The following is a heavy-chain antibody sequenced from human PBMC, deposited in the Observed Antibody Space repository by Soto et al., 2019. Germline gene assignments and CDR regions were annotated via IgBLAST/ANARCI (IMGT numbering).Heavy chain of an antibody. CDR1: GGTFSSYA. Sequence: GASVKASCKASGGTFSSYAISWVRQAPGQGLEWMGGIIPIFGTANYAQKFQGRVTITADESTSTAYMELSSLRSEDTAVYYYARDKPPDRYYYYGMDVWGQGTTVTVSS. D-gene: IGHD3-22*01. V-gene: IGHV1-69*13. J-gene: IGHJ6*02. CDR2: IIPIFGTA. CDR3: ARDKPPDRYYYYGMDV.